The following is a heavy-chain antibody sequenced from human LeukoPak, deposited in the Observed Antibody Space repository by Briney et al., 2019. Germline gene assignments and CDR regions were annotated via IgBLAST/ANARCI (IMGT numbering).Heavy chain of an antibody. Sequence: ASVKVSCKASGYTFTSYYMHWVRQAPGQGLEWMGIINPSGGSTSYAQKFQGRVTMTRDTSTSTVYMELSSLRPEDTAVYYCASDYCSSTSCFDAFDVWGQGTMVTVSS. V-gene: IGHV1-46*01. CDR3: ASDYCSSTSCFDAFDV. D-gene: IGHD2-2*01. CDR1: GYTFTSYY. CDR2: INPSGGST. J-gene: IGHJ3*01.